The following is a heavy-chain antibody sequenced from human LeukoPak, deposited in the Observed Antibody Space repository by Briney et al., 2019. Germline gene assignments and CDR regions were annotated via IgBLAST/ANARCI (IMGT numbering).Heavy chain of an antibody. Sequence: GESLKISCKGSGYSFTSYWIGWVRQMPGKGLEWMGIIYPGDSDTRYSPSFQGQVTISADKSISTAYLQWSSLKASDTAMYYCARLSAGSWFRNWFDPWGQGSLVTVTS. V-gene: IGHV5-51*01. CDR3: ARLSAGSWFRNWFDP. CDR2: IYPGDSDT. J-gene: IGHJ5*02. D-gene: IGHD6-13*01. CDR1: GYSFTSYW.